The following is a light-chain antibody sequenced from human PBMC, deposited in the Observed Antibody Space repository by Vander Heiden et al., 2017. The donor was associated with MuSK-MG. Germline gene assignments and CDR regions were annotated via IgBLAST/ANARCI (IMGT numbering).Light chain of an antibody. J-gene: IGKJ1*01. CDR2: WAS. V-gene: IGKV4-1*01. CDR1: QSVLYSSNNKNY. Sequence: DIVMTQSPDSLAVSLGERATINCKSSQSVLYSSNNKNYLAWYQQKPGQPPKLLIYWASTRESGVPDRFSGSGSGTDFTLTISSLQAEDVAVYYCQQYCSTWTFGQGTKVXIK. CDR3: QQYCSTWT.